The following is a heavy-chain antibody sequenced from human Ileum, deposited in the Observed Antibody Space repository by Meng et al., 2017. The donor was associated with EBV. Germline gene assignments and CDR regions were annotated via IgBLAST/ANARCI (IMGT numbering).Heavy chain of an antibody. J-gene: IGHJ4*02. V-gene: IGHV1-46*01. Sequence: QVQLVQSGAEVKKPGASVKVSCKASGYTFTGYYMHWVRQAPGQGLEWLGTINCYTSGTAYARKFQGRITLTRDTSTTTVYMDLGSLGSDDTAFYYCAREKSPGHFDYFGQGILVTVSS. CDR1: GYTFTGYY. CDR3: AREKSPGHFDY. CDR2: INCYTSGT.